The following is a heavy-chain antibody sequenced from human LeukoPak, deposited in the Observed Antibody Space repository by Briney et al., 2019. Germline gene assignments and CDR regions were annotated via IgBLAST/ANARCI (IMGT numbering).Heavy chain of an antibody. CDR2: ISGSGGST. J-gene: IGHJ4*02. CDR3: AKGTGGLSAAAGTPGY. V-gene: IGHV3-23*01. D-gene: IGHD6-13*01. CDR1: GFTFSSYA. Sequence: PGGSLRLSCAASGFTFSSYAMSWVRQAPGKGLEWVSAISGSGGSTYYADSVKDRFTISRDNSKNTLYLQMNSLRAEDTAVYYCAKGTGGLSAAAGTPGYWGQGTLVTVSS.